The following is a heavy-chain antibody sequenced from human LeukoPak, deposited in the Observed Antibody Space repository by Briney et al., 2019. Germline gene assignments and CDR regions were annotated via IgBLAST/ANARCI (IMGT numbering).Heavy chain of an antibody. CDR3: TREEAYFDSLLAYYFDY. Sequence: PGGSPRLSCAASGFIFSNYVMSWVRQAPGKGPEWVAAISGSSVKTYYADSVKGRFTISRDDPKNTLYLQMNSLRAEDTAIYHCTREEAYFDSLLAYYFDYWGQGTLVTVSS. CDR1: GFIFSNYV. V-gene: IGHV3-23*01. CDR2: ISGSSVKT. D-gene: IGHD3-9*01. J-gene: IGHJ4*02.